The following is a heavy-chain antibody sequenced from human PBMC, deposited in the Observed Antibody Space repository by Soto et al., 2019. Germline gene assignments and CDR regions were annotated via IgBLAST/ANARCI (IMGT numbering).Heavy chain of an antibody. CDR2: INHSGST. CDR3: ARRGWEVVPAAIDY. Sequence: PSETLSLTCAVYGGSFSGYYWSWIRQPPGKGLEWIGEINHSGSTNYNPSLKSRVTISVDTSKNQFSLKLSSVTAADTAVYYCARRGWEVVPAAIDYWGQGTLVTVSS. V-gene: IGHV4-34*01. CDR1: GGSFSGYY. D-gene: IGHD2-2*01. J-gene: IGHJ4*02.